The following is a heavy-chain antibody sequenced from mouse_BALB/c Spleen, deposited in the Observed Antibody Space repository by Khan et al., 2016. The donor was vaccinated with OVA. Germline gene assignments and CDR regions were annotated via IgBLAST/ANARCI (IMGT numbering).Heavy chain of an antibody. V-gene: IGHV1S81*02. Sequence: QVQLQQPGAELVRPGASVRLSCKASGYSFTKYYIYWVKQRPGQGLEWVGGINPGNGGTHFNERLKNKATLTVDKSSSTAYMQVSSLTSEDSAVYYCSRSGYYDYEGFDYWGQGTTLTVSS. CDR2: INPGNGGT. CDR3: SRSGYYDYEGFDY. J-gene: IGHJ2*01. D-gene: IGHD2-4*01. CDR1: GYSFTKYY.